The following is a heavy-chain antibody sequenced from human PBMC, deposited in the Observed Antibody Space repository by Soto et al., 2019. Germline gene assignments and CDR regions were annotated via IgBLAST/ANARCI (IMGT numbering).Heavy chain of an antibody. D-gene: IGHD2-2*01. V-gene: IGHV4-59*01. CDR2: IYYSGST. CDR3: ARGPVVPAAMDFDY. J-gene: IGHJ4*02. Sequence: SETLSLTCTVSGGSISSYYWSWIRQPPGKGLEWIGYIYYSGSTNYNPSLKSRVTISVDTSKNQFSLKLSSVTAADTAVYYCARGPVVPAAMDFDYWGQGTLVTVSS. CDR1: GGSISSYY.